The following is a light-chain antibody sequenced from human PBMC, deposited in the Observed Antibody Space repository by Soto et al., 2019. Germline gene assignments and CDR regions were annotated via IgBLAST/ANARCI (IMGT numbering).Light chain of an antibody. CDR3: QQYENLPP. CDR2: DAS. Sequence: DIQMTQSPSSLSASVVYRFTLTCQASQNINNYLNWYQQKPGRAPKLLIYDASNLEAGVPSRFRGSGSGTDFTFTISRLQPEDIATYYCQQYENLPPFGQGTRPEIK. CDR1: QNINNY. J-gene: IGKJ5*01. V-gene: IGKV1-33*01.